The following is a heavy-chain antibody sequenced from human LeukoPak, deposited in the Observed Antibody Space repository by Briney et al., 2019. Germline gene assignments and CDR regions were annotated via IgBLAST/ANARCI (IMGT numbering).Heavy chain of an antibody. Sequence: WASVKVSCKASGYTITSYYMHWVRQAPGQGLEWMGIINPSGGSTSYAQKFQGRVTMTRDTSTSTVYMELSSLRSEDTAVYYCARGGTRVLEWLFVDYWGQGTLVTVSS. CDR1: GYTITSYY. V-gene: IGHV1-46*01. J-gene: IGHJ4*02. CDR3: ARGGTRVLEWLFVDY. D-gene: IGHD3-3*01. CDR2: INPSGGST.